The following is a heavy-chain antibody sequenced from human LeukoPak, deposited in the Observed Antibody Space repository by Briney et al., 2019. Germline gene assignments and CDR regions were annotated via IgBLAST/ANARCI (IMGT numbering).Heavy chain of an antibody. CDR1: GFTFSSYG. J-gene: IGHJ4*02. V-gene: IGHV3-33*06. D-gene: IGHD5-18*01. Sequence: GGSLRLSCAASGFTFSSYGMQWARQAPGKGLEWVAVIWYDGSDKYYADSVKGRFTISRDNSKNTVYLQMSSLRAEDTAVYYCAKAGYKYGLYYFDFWGQGTLVTVSS. CDR3: AKAGYKYGLYYFDF. CDR2: IWYDGSDK.